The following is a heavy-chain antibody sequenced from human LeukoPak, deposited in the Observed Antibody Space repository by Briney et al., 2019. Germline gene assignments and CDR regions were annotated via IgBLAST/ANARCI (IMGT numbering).Heavy chain of an antibody. V-gene: IGHV3-23*01. J-gene: IGHJ4*02. CDR3: VRERDRGIEVADDFDY. Sequence: GGSLRLSCEASGFTFSMYSMAWVRQASGKGLEWVSVVNDRGGYIQDADSVKGRFTISRDNSQNTLFLQMNSLRDEDTAVYYCVRERDRGIEVADDFDYWGQGTLVTVSS. CDR1: GFTFSMYS. D-gene: IGHD6-19*01. CDR2: VNDRGGYI.